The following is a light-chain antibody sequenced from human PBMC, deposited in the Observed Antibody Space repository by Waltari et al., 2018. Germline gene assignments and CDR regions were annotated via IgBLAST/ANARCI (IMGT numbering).Light chain of an antibody. CDR1: SSDLDDYNY. CDR3: VSYTLNTNFYV. Sequence: QSALTQPASVSGSPGQSLTTSCTGISSDLDDYNYVSWYRQFSGKAHKLIIYAGNSRPSGIAKRFSGSKSGNTASLFISGLQAEDEADYYCVSYTLNTNFYVFGTGTKVTVL. V-gene: IGLV2-14*01. CDR2: AGN. J-gene: IGLJ1*01.